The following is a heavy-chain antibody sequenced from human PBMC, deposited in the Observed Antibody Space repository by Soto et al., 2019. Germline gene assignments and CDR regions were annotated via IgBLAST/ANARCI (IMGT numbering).Heavy chain of an antibody. V-gene: IGHV3-30*18. CDR3: AKSGYHRWYFDY. D-gene: IGHD5-18*01. Sequence: GGSLRLSCAASGFTFGSHAMSWVSQAPGKGLEWVAVISYDGSNKYYADSVKGRFTISRDNSKNTLYLQMNSLRADDTAVYYCAKSGYHRWYFDYWGQGTLVTVSS. CDR1: GFTFGSHA. J-gene: IGHJ4*02. CDR2: ISYDGSNK.